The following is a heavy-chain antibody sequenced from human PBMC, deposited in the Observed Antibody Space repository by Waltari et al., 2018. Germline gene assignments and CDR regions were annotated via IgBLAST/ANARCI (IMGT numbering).Heavy chain of an antibody. CDR3: ARRGGGPYPFYFDY. D-gene: IGHD2-15*01. CDR1: VGSFSGYY. V-gene: IGHV4-34*01. Sequence: QVQLQQWGAGLLQPSETLSFNCAVSVGSFSGYYWTWIRQPPGKGLEWIGEIDNYGKSNYNPSLKSRVTISKAESKNQFSLKLTSVTAADTAVYFCARRGGGPYPFYFDYWGQGTLVTVSS. CDR2: IDNYGKS. J-gene: IGHJ4*02.